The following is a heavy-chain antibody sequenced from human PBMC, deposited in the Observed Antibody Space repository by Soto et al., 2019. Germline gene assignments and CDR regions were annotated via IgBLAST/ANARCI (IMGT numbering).Heavy chain of an antibody. Sequence: GGALRLSCSVSGFTLSNFYMHWVRPAPGKGVGWGAVISYDGSKKYYPGSVKGRFTVARDNSNNTLFLEMNSLRVEDTAVYYCAREGVAPSAIGHYYYGMDVWGQGTTVTVFS. CDR3: AREGVAPSAIGHYYYGMDV. D-gene: IGHD2-2*02. CDR1: GFTLSNFY. V-gene: IGHV3-30-3*01. J-gene: IGHJ6*02. CDR2: ISYDGSKK.